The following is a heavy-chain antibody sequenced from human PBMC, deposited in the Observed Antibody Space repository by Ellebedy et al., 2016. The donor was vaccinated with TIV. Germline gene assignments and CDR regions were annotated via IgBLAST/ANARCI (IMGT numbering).Heavy chain of an antibody. D-gene: IGHD2-15*01. V-gene: IGHV3-33*01. CDR1: GFAFNTYG. CDR3: ARVEGYCSGGSCYSAHLFDY. Sequence: GGSLRLSCAASGFAFNTYGMHWVRQAPGKGLEWVAIIWPDEVSQFYTDSVKGRFTISRDNAKNSLYLQMNSLRDEDTAVYYCARVEGYCSGGSCYSAHLFDYWGQGTLVTVSS. CDR2: IWPDEVSQ. J-gene: IGHJ4*02.